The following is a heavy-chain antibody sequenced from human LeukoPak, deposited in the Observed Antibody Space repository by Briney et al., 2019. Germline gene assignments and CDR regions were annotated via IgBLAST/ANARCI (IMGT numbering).Heavy chain of an antibody. CDR1: GFTFNNAW. Sequence: GGSLRLSCAASGFTFNNAWMNWVRQAPGKGLEWVGRIKSKTDGWTTDYAAPVKGRFTISRDDSENTLYLQMNSLQTEDTAVYYCATDFYDSTWGQGTLVTVSS. J-gene: IGHJ5*02. D-gene: IGHD3-22*01. CDR2: IKSKTDGWTT. CDR3: ATDFYDST. V-gene: IGHV3-15*07.